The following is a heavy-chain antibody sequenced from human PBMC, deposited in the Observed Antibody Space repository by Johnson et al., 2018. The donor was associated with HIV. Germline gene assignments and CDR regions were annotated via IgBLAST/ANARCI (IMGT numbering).Heavy chain of an antibody. V-gene: IGHV3-30-3*01. J-gene: IGHJ3*02. CDR2: ISYDGNNK. CDR1: EFTFSRFA. Sequence: QVQLVESGGGVVRPGRSLRLSCAACEFTFSRFAMHWVRQAPGKGLEWVAVISYDGNNKYYTDSVKGRFTISRENSKNTLYLEMNSLRAEDTAVYYCAKGSGSGWLRDAFDIWGQGTMVTVSS. CDR3: AKGSGSGWLRDAFDI. D-gene: IGHD6-19*01.